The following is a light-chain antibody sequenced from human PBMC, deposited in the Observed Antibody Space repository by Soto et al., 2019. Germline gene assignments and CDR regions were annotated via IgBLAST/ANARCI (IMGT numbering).Light chain of an antibody. Sequence: EVVMTQSPATLSVSPGERATLSCRASQSVSSNLAWYQQKPGLAPRLLIYGASTRATGVPARFSGSGSGTEFPLTISSLQSEDFAVYYCQQSNTWPPIFTFGPGTKVDIK. V-gene: IGKV3-15*01. CDR1: QSVSSN. J-gene: IGKJ3*01. CDR3: QQSNTWPPIFT. CDR2: GAS.